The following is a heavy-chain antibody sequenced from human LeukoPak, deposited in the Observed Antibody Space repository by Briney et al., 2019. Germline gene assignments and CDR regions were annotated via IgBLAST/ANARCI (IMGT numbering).Heavy chain of an antibody. CDR1: GDSVSSNSAA. D-gene: IGHD4-23*01. CDR2: TYYRSKWYN. Sequence: SQTLSLTCAISGDSVSSNSAAWNWIRQSPSRGLEWLGRTYYRSKWYNDYAVSVKSRITINPDPSKNQFSLQLDSVTPEDTAVYYCARGIGPTVVTFAAFDIWGQGTMVTVSS. CDR3: ARGIGPTVVTFAAFDI. V-gene: IGHV6-1*01. J-gene: IGHJ3*02.